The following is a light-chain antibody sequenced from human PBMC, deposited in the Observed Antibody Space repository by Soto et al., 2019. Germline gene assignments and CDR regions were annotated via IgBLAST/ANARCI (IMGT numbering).Light chain of an antibody. J-gene: IGKJ4*01. CDR3: QKYNSAPLT. V-gene: IGKV1-27*01. CDR1: QGIAPY. CDR2: ATS. Sequence: GDRVTITCRASQGIAPYLAWFQQKPGKVPKLPIYATSTLQSGVPSRFSGSGSGTDFTLTINSLQPEDVGTYYCQKYNSAPLTFGGGTKVEIK.